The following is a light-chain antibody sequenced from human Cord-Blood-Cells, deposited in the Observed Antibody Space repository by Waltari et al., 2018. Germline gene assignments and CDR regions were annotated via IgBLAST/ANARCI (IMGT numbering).Light chain of an antibody. V-gene: IGKV3-11*01. CDR2: DAS. CDR1: QSVSSY. CDR3: QQRSNWPLT. Sequence: EIVLTQSPATLSLYPGERATLSCRASQSVSSYLAWYQQKPGQAPRPLIYDASNRATGIPARFSGSGSGTDFTLTISSLEPEDFAVYYCQQRSNWPLTFGGGTKVEIK. J-gene: IGKJ4*01.